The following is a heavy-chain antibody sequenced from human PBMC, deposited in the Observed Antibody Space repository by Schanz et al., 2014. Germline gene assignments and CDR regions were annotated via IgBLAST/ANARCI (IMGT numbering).Heavy chain of an antibody. D-gene: IGHD3-9*01. Sequence: EVQLVESGGGLVQPGRSLRLSCAASGFTFDDYAMHWVRQAPGKGLEWVSSISWSSGSVDYADSVKGRFTISRDNAKNSLYLEMNSLRDEDTAVYYCARDHPHRGVTGYYNDVWGQGTSVTVSS. J-gene: IGHJ6*02. CDR2: ISWSSGSV. CDR1: GFTFDDYA. CDR3: ARDHPHRGVTGYYNDV. V-gene: IGHV3-9*01.